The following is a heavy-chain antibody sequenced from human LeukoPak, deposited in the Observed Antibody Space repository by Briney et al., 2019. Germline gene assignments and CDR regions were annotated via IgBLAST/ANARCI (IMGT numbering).Heavy chain of an antibody. D-gene: IGHD2-2*01. CDR2: ISGSYGTT. V-gene: IGHV3-23*01. CDR1: GFTSRSYA. Sequence: PGGSLRLSRAASGFTSRSYAMSWLRHAPAQGLEWVSSISGSYGTTYYADSVKGRFTISRDNSKNTLYLQMNSLRAEDTALYYCAKGNIAELPAAPYYWGQGTLVTVSS. J-gene: IGHJ4*02. CDR3: AKGNIAELPAAPYY.